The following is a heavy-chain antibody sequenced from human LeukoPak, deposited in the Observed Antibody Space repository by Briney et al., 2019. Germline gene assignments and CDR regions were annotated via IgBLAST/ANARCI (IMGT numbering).Heavy chain of an antibody. CDR1: GYTFTCYG. CDR3: ARDHGYDYVWGSYSSVAESPDY. D-gene: IGHD3-16*02. Sequence: ASVKVSCKASGYTFTCYGISWVRQAPGQGLEWMGWISAYNGNTNYAQKLQGRVTMTTDTSTSTAYMELRSLRPDDTAVYYCARDHGYDYVWGSYSSVAESPDYWGQGTLVTVSS. J-gene: IGHJ4*02. V-gene: IGHV1-18*01. CDR2: ISAYNGNT.